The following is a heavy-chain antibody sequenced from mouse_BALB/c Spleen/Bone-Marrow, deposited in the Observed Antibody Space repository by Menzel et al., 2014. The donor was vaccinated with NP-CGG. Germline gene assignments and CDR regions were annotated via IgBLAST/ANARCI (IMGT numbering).Heavy chain of an antibody. CDR2: ITSGGNYT. D-gene: IGHD2-3*01. J-gene: IGHJ4*01. CDR3: ARRQIYDGYYYAMDY. V-gene: IGHV5-9-1*01. CDR1: GFTFSSYA. Sequence: EVMLVESGGGLVKPGGSLKLSCAASGFTFSSYAMSWVRQTPEKRLEWVATITSGGNYTYYPDSVKGRITISRDNAKNTLYLQMSSLRSEDTAMYCCARRQIYDGYYYAMDYWGQGTSVTASS.